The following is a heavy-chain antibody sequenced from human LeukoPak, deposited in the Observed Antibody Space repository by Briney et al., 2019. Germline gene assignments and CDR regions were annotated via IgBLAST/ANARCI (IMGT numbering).Heavy chain of an antibody. D-gene: IGHD4-23*01. CDR3: AREDYGGNGFSDY. CDR1: GFTFSSYS. V-gene: IGHV3-21*01. Sequence: PGGSLRLSCAASGFTFSSYSMNWVRQAPGKGLEWVSSISSSSSYIYYADSVKGRFTISRDNAKNSLYLQMNSLRAEDTAVYYCAREDYGGNGFSDYWGQGTLVTVSS. CDR2: ISSSSSYI. J-gene: IGHJ4*02.